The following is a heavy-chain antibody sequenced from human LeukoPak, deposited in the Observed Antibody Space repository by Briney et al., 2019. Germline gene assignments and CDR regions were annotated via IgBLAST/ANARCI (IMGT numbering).Heavy chain of an antibody. V-gene: IGHV4-39*01. CDR3: ARHVNVVVPAAMSFSDWFDP. J-gene: IGHJ5*02. D-gene: IGHD2-2*01. CDR2: IYYSGST. CDR1: GGSISSSSYY. Sequence: SETLSLTCTVSGGSISSSSYYWGWIRQPPGKGLEWIGSIYYSGSTYYNPSLKSRVTIPVDTSKNQFSLKLSSVTAADTAVYYCARHVNVVVPAAMSFSDWFDPWGQGTLVTVSS.